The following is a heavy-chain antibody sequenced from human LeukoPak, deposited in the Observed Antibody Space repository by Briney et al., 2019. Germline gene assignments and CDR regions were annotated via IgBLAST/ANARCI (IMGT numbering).Heavy chain of an antibody. CDR2: IYNSGST. CDR3: ARAAAGAIFYYGMDV. J-gene: IGHJ6*02. CDR1: GGSTSRHY. V-gene: IGHV4-59*11. Sequence: SETLSLTCTLSGGSTSRHYWSWIRQCPGKGLEWIVCIYNSGSTRYNPSLKSRVTISEDTSQNQFSLRLNSVTAADTAVYFCARAAAGAIFYYGMDVWGQGTTVTVSS. D-gene: IGHD3-3*01.